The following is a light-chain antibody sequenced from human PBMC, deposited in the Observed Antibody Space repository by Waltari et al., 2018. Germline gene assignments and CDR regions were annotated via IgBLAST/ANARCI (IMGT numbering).Light chain of an antibody. V-gene: IGKV4-1*01. CDR1: QSVLASYNSKTY. J-gene: IGKJ4*01. CDR2: RAS. CDR3: MQSIQFPLT. Sequence: DIVMTQSPDSLAVPLGERATINCKSSQSVLASYNSKTYIAWYQQKPGQPPKLLINRASTRGSGVPDRFSGSGSGTDFTLKISRVEAEDVGLYYCMQSIQFPLTFGGGTKVEIK.